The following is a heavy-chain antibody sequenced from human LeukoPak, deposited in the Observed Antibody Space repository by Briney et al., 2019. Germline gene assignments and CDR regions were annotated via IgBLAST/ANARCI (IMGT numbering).Heavy chain of an antibody. V-gene: IGHV6-1*01. J-gene: IGHJ3*02. D-gene: IGHD1-26*01. Sequence: QTLSLTFVISGDSVSSNSAAWNWIRQSPSRGLEWLGRTYYRSRWKNDYAESVKSRITINPDTSRNQFSLQLNSVTPEDTAVYYCARVAWEVPPIWGQGTMVTVSS. CDR1: GDSVSSNSAA. CDR2: TYYRSRWKN. CDR3: ARVAWEVPPI.